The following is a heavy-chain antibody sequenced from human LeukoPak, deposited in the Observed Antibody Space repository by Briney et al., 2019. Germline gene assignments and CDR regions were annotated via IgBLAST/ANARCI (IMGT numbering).Heavy chain of an antibody. CDR2: IIPIFGTA. CDR1: GYTFTSYA. Sequence: ASVKVSCKASGYTFTSYAISWVRQAPGQGLEWMGGIIPIFGTANYAQKFQGRVTITADESTSTAYMELSSLRSEDTAVYYCARVVRGSYYWFDPWGQGTLVTDSS. CDR3: ARVVRGSYYWFDP. D-gene: IGHD1-26*01. J-gene: IGHJ5*02. V-gene: IGHV1-69*13.